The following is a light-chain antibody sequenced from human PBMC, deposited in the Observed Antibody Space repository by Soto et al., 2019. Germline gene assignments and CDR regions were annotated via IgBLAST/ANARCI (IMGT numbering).Light chain of an antibody. Sequence: DIQMTQSPPSLSASVGDRVTITCRASQDIEGFLDWYQQKPGTAPKLLVYGTSTLQSGVPSRFSGSGWGTDFILTISSLQPEDVATYYCQKYNKAPCKFGQGTKV. CDR3: QKYNKAPCK. J-gene: IGKJ1*01. CDR1: QDIEGF. V-gene: IGKV1-27*01. CDR2: GTS.